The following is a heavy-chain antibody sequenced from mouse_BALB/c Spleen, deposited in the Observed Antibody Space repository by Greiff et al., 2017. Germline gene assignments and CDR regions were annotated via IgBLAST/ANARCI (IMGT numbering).Heavy chain of an antibody. J-gene: IGHJ3*01. D-gene: IGHD2-4*01. Sequence: EVMLVESGGGLVKPGGSLKLSCAASGFTFSSYTMSWVRQTPEKRLEWVATISSGGSYTYYPDSVKGRFTISRDNAKNTLYLQMSSLKSEDTAMYFSTRELGDYDGGFAHWGQGTLGTVSA. V-gene: IGHV5-6-4*01. CDR2: ISSGGSYT. CDR3: TRELGDYDGGFAH. CDR1: GFTFSSYT.